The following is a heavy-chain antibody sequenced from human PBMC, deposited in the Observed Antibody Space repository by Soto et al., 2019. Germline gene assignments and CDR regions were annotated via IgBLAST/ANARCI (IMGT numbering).Heavy chain of an antibody. CDR1: GFTFSSYG. D-gene: IGHD3-9*01. Sequence: PGGSLRLSCAASGFTFSSYGMPWVRQAPGKGQEWVAVIWYDGSNKYYADSVKGRFTISRDNSKNTLYLQMNSLRAEDTAVYYCARDPGRRDPIDYCGQGSLDTGSS. CDR3: ARDPGRRDPIDY. CDR2: IWYDGSNK. V-gene: IGHV3-33*01. J-gene: IGHJ4*02.